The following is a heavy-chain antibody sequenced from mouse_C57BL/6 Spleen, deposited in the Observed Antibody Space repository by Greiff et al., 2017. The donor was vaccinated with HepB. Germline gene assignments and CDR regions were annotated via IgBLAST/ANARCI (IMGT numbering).Heavy chain of an antibody. CDR1: GYAFSSSW. Sequence: VQLQQSGPELVKPGASVKISCKASGYAFSSSWMNWVKQRPGKGLEWIGRIYPGDGDTNYNGKFKGKATLTADKSYSTAYMQLSSLTSEDSAVYFGARTAQGGGFAYWGQGTLVTVSA. D-gene: IGHD3-2*02. CDR3: ARTAQGGGFAY. J-gene: IGHJ3*01. V-gene: IGHV1-82*01. CDR2: IYPGDGDT.